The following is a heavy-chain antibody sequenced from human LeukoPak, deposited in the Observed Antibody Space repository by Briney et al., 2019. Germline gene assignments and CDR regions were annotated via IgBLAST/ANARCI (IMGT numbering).Heavy chain of an antibody. CDR3: ARLTVTGGLYYYYYMDV. D-gene: IGHD4-17*01. J-gene: IGHJ6*03. CDR1: GGSFSGYY. Sequence: SETLSLTCAVYGGSFSGYYWSWIRQPPGKGLEWIGEINHSGSTNYNPSLKSRVTISVDTSKNQFSLKLSSVTAADTAVYYCARLTVTGGLYYYYYMDVWGKGTTVTFSS. V-gene: IGHV4-34*01. CDR2: INHSGST.